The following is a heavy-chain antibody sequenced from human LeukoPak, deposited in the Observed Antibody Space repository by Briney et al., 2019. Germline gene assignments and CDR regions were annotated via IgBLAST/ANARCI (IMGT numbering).Heavy chain of an antibody. J-gene: IGHJ4*02. Sequence: TLSLTCTVSGGSIGSGSYYWSWIRQPAGKGLEWIGRIYTSGSTNYNPSLKSRVTISVDTSKNQFSLKLSSVTAADTAVYYCARRRPRVYYGSGSSANFDYWGQGTLVTVSS. CDR1: GGSIGSGSYY. CDR3: ARRRPRVYYGSGSSANFDY. CDR2: IYTSGST. D-gene: IGHD3-10*01. V-gene: IGHV4-61*02.